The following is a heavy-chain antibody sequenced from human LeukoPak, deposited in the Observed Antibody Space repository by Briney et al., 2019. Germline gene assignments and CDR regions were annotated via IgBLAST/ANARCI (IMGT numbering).Heavy chain of an antibody. CDR3: TRGVSSWPYYFDY. CDR1: GFTFGDFA. Sequence: GGSLRLSCTASGFTFGDFAMSWVRQAPGKGLEWVGFIRSKAYGGTTDYAASVKGRFTISRDDSKSITYLQMNSLKTEDTAVYYCTRGVSSWPYYFDYWGQGTLVTVSS. CDR2: IRSKAYGGTT. D-gene: IGHD6-13*01. J-gene: IGHJ4*02. V-gene: IGHV3-49*04.